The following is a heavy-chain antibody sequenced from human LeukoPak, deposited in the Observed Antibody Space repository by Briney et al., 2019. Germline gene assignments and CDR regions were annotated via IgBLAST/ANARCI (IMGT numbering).Heavy chain of an antibody. J-gene: IGHJ3*01. V-gene: IGHV3-30*18. CDR2: ISYDGSNK. Sequence: PGGSLRLSCAASGFTFSSYEMNWVRQAPGKGLEWVAVISYDGSNKYYADSVKGRFTISRDNSKNTLYLQMNSLRAEDTAVYYCAKEKGSRSIAAAGTLLDYWGQGTMVTVSS. D-gene: IGHD6-13*01. CDR3: AKEKGSRSIAAAGTLLDY. CDR1: GFTFSSYE.